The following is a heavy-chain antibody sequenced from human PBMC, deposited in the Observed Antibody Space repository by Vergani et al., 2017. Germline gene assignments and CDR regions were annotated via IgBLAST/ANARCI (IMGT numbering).Heavy chain of an antibody. J-gene: IGHJ4*02. CDR2: IYYSGST. CDR3: VREQQLAYYFDY. Sequence: QVQLQESGPGLVKPSETLSLTCTVSGGSISSYYWSWIRQPPGNGLEWIGDIYYSGSTNYNPSLKSRVTISVDTSKNQFSLKLSSVTAADTAVYYCVREQQLAYYFDYWGQGTLVTVSS. V-gene: IGHV4-59*01. CDR1: GGSISSYY. D-gene: IGHD6-13*01.